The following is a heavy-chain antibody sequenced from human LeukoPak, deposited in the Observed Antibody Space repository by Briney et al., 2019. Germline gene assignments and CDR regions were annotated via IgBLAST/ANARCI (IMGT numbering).Heavy chain of an antibody. Sequence: SETLSLTCTVSGGSVYDNTYNWGWVRQPPGKGLEWIGCVYYSGSAYYNPSLKSRVTISVDTSKNQFSLKLTSVTAADAAVYYCASGGPVTRFDYWGQGTLVTVSS. D-gene: IGHD4-17*01. CDR3: ASGGPVTRFDY. CDR2: VYYSGSA. CDR1: GGSVYDNTYN. J-gene: IGHJ4*02. V-gene: IGHV4-39*07.